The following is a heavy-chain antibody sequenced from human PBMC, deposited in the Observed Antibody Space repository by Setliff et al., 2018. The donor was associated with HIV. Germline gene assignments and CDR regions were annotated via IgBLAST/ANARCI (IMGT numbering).Heavy chain of an antibody. Sequence: PSETLSLTCAVSGSSIDSTFRWGWIRQSPGKGLVWIGSVSSTGSTNYNPSLMSRLTMSVDTSKNHFSLKLSSVTAADTAVYYCARDYYDKSGFPHYYFDYWGQGALVT. CDR3: ARDYYDKSGFPHYYFDY. D-gene: IGHD3-22*01. V-gene: IGHV4-38-2*02. J-gene: IGHJ4*02. CDR1: GSSIDSTFR. CDR2: VSSTGST.